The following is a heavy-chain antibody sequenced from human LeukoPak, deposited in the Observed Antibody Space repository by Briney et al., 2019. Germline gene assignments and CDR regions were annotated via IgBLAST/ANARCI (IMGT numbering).Heavy chain of an antibody. J-gene: IGHJ4*02. Sequence: SETLSLTCTVSGGSMTNYYWTWIRQSPGKGLEWIGHTYYSGNTNYNPSLKSRVTISIDTSKNQFSLKLSSVAAADTAVYYCTRGRAYYDSTGYYYWGRGILVTVSS. V-gene: IGHV4-59*01. CDR3: TRGRAYYDSTGYYY. D-gene: IGHD3-22*01. CDR2: TYYSGNT. CDR1: GGSMTNYY.